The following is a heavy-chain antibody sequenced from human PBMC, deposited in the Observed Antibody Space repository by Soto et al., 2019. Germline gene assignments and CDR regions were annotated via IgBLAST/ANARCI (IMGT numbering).Heavy chain of an antibody. CDR1: GYTFTGYY. Sequence: AAVKVSCKASGYTFTGYYMHWVRQAPGQGLECMGWINPNSDGTNYAQKFQYRVTMTRDTSISTAYMELSRLRSDDTAVYYCAREKYYYDSSGYYLPSPFDYWGQGTMVTVYS. J-gene: IGHJ4*02. V-gene: IGHV1-2*02. D-gene: IGHD3-22*01. CDR2: INPNSDGT. CDR3: AREKYYYDSSGYYLPSPFDY.